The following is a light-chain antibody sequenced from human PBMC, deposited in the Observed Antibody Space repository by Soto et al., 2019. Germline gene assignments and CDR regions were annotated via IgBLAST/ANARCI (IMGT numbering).Light chain of an antibody. CDR2: KVS. J-gene: IGLJ1*01. Sequence: QSSLTQPASMSGSPGQSITISCTGTSRDVGGSNYVSWYQQYPGKVPKLLIYKVSNRPSGDSNRFSGSKSGNTASLTISGLQAEDEADYFCTSSTCDSRYVFGTGTKVTVL. CDR1: SRDVGGSNY. CDR3: TSSTCDSRYV. V-gene: IGLV2-14*01.